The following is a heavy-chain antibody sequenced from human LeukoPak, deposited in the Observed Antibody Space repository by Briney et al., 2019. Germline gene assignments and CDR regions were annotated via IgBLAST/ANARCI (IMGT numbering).Heavy chain of an antibody. D-gene: IGHD4-17*01. Sequence: EASVKVSCKVSGYTLTELSMHWVRQAPGKGLEWMGGFDPEDGETIYAQKFQGRVTMTEDTSTDTAYMELSSLRSEDTAVYYCATNAGYGADAFDIWGQGTMVTVSS. CDR1: GYTLTELS. CDR2: FDPEDGET. CDR3: ATNAGYGADAFDI. J-gene: IGHJ3*02. V-gene: IGHV1-24*01.